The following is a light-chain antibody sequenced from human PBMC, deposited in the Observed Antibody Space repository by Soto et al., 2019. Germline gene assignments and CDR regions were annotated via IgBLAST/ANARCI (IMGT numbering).Light chain of an antibody. V-gene: IGKV1-39*01. Sequence: DIQLTQSPSSLSASVGDRVTITCRASQSINTYLNWYQQKPGKAPNLLIYAASNLQSGVPSRFXXXGSXTXXXXXXXXXQPEDFATYYCQQSYSTPYTFGQGTNLEIK. J-gene: IGKJ2*01. CDR2: AAS. CDR1: QSINTY. CDR3: QQSYSTPYT.